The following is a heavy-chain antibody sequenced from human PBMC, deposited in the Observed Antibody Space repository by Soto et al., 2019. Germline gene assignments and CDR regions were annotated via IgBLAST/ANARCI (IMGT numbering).Heavy chain of an antibody. J-gene: IGHJ3*02. V-gene: IGHV3-11*01. CDR3: ARDFDCRSTSCYFFALAPGAFDI. D-gene: IGHD2-2*01. Sequence: GGARRLSCSASLVTFIDYYRRWIREGAGNWVEWVSYISSSGSTIYYAYSVKGRFTISSDNATTSLSLHMPSLSAEDTAVYYCARDFDCRSTSCYFFALAPGAFDIWGHGTMVTVPS. CDR2: ISSSGSTI. CDR1: LVTFIDYY.